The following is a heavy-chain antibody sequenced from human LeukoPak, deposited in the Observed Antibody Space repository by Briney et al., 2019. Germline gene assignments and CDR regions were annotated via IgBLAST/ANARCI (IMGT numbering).Heavy chain of an antibody. J-gene: IGHJ4*02. CDR1: GFSFSGYA. CDR3: ARGYYYDSSPDY. CDR2: INPSGGST. V-gene: IGHV1-46*01. D-gene: IGHD3-22*01. Sequence: GGSLRLSCAASGFSFSGYAMHWVRQAPGQGLEWMGIINPSGGSTSYAQKFQGRVTMTRDTSTSTVYMELSSLRSEDTAVYYCARGYYYDSSPDYWGQGTLATVSS.